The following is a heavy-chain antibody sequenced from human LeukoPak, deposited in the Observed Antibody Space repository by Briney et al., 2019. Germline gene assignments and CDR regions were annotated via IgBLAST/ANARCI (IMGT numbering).Heavy chain of an antibody. V-gene: IGHV1-3*01. Sequence: ASVKVSCKASGYTFTSYAMHWVRQAPGQRLEWMGWINAGNGNTKCSQKFQGRVTITRDTSASTAYMELSSLRSEDTAVYYCARGRLGTSCLDYWGQGTLVTVSS. CDR2: INAGNGNT. CDR1: GYTFTSYA. J-gene: IGHJ4*02. D-gene: IGHD2-2*01. CDR3: ARGRLGTSCLDY.